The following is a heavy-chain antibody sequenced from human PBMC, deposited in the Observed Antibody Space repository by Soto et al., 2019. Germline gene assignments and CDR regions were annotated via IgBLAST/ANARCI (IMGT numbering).Heavy chain of an antibody. J-gene: IGHJ3*02. CDR3: ARELTDAFDI. V-gene: IGHV4-59*01. Sequence: SETLSLTCTVSGGSISSYYWSWIRQPPGRGLEWIGYIYYSGSTNYNPSLKSRVTISVDTSKNQFSLKLSSVTAADTAVYYCARELTDAFDIWGQGTMVTVSS. CDR1: GGSISSYY. CDR2: IYYSGST.